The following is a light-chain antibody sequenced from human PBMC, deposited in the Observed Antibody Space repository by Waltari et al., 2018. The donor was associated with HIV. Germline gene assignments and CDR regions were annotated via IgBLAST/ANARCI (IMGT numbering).Light chain of an antibody. CDR3: QSYDSSLGGRV. CDR2: SNR. Sequence: QSVLTQPPSVSGAPGQRVTISCTGRSIVAGYDVHWFQQFPGTAPRLLIYSNRNRPSGVPGRFSGSNSGNSASLAITGLQAEDEATYYCQSYDSSLGGRVFGGGTKVTVL. CDR1: SIVAGYD. V-gene: IGLV1-40*01. J-gene: IGLJ3*02.